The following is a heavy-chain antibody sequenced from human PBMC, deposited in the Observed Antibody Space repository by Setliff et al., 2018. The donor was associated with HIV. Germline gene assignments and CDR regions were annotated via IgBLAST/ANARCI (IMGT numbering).Heavy chain of an antibody. CDR3: ARDRHYFGLGSYGP. Sequence: PSETLSLTCTLSGGSFGDYHWSWIRQPAGRGLEWIGRIFRSGTTDYKFSLKSRVTISIDTSRNQFSLRLTSVTAEDAAVYYCARDRHYFGLGSYGPWGPGTLVTVSS. CDR1: GGSFGDYH. CDR2: IFRSGTT. D-gene: IGHD3-10*01. V-gene: IGHV4-4*07. J-gene: IGHJ5*02.